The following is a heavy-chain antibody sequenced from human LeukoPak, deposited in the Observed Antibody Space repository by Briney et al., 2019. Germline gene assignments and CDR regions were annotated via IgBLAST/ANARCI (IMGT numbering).Heavy chain of an antibody. D-gene: IGHD2-21*01. Sequence: GGSLRLSCAASGFTFSSYSMTWVRQAPGKGLEWVSSISSSSSYIYYADSVKGRFTISRDNAKNSLYLQMNSLRAEDTAVYYCARDTDSDNWFDPWGQGTLVTVSS. CDR1: GFTFSSYS. V-gene: IGHV3-21*01. CDR2: ISSSSSYI. J-gene: IGHJ5*02. CDR3: ARDTDSDNWFDP.